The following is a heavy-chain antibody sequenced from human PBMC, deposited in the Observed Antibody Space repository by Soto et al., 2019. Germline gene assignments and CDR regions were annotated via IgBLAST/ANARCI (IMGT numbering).Heavy chain of an antibody. V-gene: IGHV4-34*01. Sequence: QVQLQQWGAGLLKPSETLSLTCAVYGGSFSGYYWSWIRQPPGKGLEWIGEINHSGSTNYNPSLKRRVTRSVDTSKNQFSLKLSSVTAADTAVYYCARAYCSSTSCYLTWFDPWGQGTLVTVSS. CDR2: INHSGST. CDR1: GGSFSGYY. D-gene: IGHD2-2*01. CDR3: ARAYCSSTSCYLTWFDP. J-gene: IGHJ5*02.